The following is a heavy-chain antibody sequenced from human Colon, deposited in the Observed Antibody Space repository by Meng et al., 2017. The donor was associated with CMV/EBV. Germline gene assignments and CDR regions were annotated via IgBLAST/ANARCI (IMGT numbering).Heavy chain of an antibody. V-gene: IGHV4-34*01. J-gene: IGHJ4*02. Sequence: SETLSLTCAVSGGSLGRHYWSWIRQSPGKGLEWIGDINTSGRPNYNPSLKSRVTISIDTSRNQFSLKLNSVTAADTAVYYCVRDLTGEEDYWGQGNLVTVSS. CDR3: VRDLTGEEDY. CDR1: GGSLGRHY. CDR2: INTSGRP. D-gene: IGHD7-27*01.